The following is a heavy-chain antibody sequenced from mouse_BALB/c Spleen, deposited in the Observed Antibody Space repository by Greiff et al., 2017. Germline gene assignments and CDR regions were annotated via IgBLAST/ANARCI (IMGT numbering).Heavy chain of an antibody. CDR1: GYTFTSYW. V-gene: IGHV1S22*01. CDR2: IYPGSGST. J-gene: IGHJ2*01. D-gene: IGHD1-1*01. CDR3: TKGGLNYVFDY. Sequence: LQQPGSELVRPGASVKLSCKASGYTFTSYWMHWVKQRHGQGLEWIGNIYPGSGSTNYDEKFKSKGTLTEDTSSSTAYMHLSSLTSEDSAVYYCTKGGLNYVFDYWGQGTTLTVSS.